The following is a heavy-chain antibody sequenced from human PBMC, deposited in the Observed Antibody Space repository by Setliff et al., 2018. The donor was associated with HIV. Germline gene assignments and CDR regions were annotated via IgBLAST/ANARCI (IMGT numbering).Heavy chain of an antibody. Sequence: ASVKVSCKASGYTFTHNAINWVRQAPGQGLEWMGWIDTFSGKPVYDQAFTGRFVFSLDTSVSTAYLQINDLRAEDTAVYYCAKATWEVWGQGTPVT. V-gene: IGHV7-4-1*02. D-gene: IGHD1-26*01. CDR3: AKATWEV. J-gene: IGHJ4*01. CDR2: IDTFSGKP. CDR1: GYTFTHNA.